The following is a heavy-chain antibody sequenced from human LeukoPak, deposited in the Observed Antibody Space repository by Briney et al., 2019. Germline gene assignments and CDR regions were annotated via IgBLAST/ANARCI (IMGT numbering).Heavy chain of an antibody. CDR1: GFSFSAYG. D-gene: IGHD6-13*01. V-gene: IGHV3-33*01. Sequence: GGSLRLSCAASGFSFSAYGVHRVRQAPGKGLEWVAVIWHDGSSKDYADSVKGRFTFSRDNSKNTLYLQMNSLTVEDTAVYCCARSQSSSLIDYWGQGTLVTVSS. CDR3: ARSQSSSLIDY. J-gene: IGHJ4*02. CDR2: IWHDGSSK.